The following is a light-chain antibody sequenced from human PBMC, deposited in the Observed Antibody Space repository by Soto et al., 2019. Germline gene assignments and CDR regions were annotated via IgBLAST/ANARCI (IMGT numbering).Light chain of an antibody. Sequence: DIVMTQSPDSLAVSLGERATINCKSSQSVLYSSNNKNYLACYQQKPGQPPKLLIYWASTRASGVPDRFSGSGSGTDFTLTISSLQAEDVAVYSCQQYYSTPYTFGQGTKLEIK. CDR3: QQYYSTPYT. V-gene: IGKV4-1*01. CDR2: WAS. CDR1: QSVLYSSNNKNY. J-gene: IGKJ2*01.